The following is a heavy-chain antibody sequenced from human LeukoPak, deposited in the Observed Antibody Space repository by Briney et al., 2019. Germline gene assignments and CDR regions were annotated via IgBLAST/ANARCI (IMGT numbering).Heavy chain of an antibody. D-gene: IGHD5-18*01. CDR2: INPNSGGT. CDR1: GYTFTGYY. CDR3: ARILRRGYSYGWAY. V-gene: IGHV1-2*02. Sequence: ASVKVSCKASGYTFTGYYMHWVRQAPGQGLEWMGWINPNSGGTNYAQKFQGRVTMTRDTSISTAYMEVNRLRSDDTAVYYCARILRRGYSYGWAYWGQGTLVTVSS. J-gene: IGHJ4*02.